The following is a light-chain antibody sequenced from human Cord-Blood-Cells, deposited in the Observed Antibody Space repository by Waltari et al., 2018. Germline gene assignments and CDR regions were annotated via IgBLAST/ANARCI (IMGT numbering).Light chain of an antibody. CDR1: SSAVGGYNY. CDR2: DVS. Sequence: QSALTQPASVSGSPGQSITISCPGTSSAVGGYNYVSWYQQHPGKAPKLMSYDVSNRPSGVSNRFSGSKSGNTASLTISGLQAEDEADYYCSSYTSSSTLVFGGGTKLTVL. V-gene: IGLV2-14*03. CDR3: SSYTSSSTLV. J-gene: IGLJ3*02.